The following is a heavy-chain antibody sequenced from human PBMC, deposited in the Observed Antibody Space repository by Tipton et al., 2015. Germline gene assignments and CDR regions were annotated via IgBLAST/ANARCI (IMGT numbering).Heavy chain of an antibody. J-gene: IGHJ5*02. CDR1: GYSFINYY. D-gene: IGHD3-10*01. V-gene: IGHV1-8*02. CDR3: ARDAIGWGWFDL. Sequence: QSGAEVKKPGASVKVSCKASGYSFINYYMHWVRQATGQGIEWMGWMDFNTGKTDYAQKFQDRVTMTRNTSINTAYMELSSLTSEDTAVYYCARDAIGWGWFDLWGQRTLVTVSS. CDR2: MDFNTGKT.